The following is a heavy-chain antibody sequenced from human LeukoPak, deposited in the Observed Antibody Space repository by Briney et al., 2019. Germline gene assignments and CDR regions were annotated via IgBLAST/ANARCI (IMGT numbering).Heavy chain of an antibody. CDR1: GYTFTDYY. D-gene: IGHD2-2*01. CDR2: INPKSAGT. J-gene: IGHJ4*02. Sequence: ASVKVSCKASGYTFTDYYIHWVRQAPGQGLEWMGWINPKSAGTNYALKFLDKFTLTTDTSLSTAYMELSSLKSEDTAVYYCARALRYCSTTSCQYYFDYWGQGTLVTVSS. V-gene: IGHV1-2*07. CDR3: ARALRYCSTTSCQYYFDY.